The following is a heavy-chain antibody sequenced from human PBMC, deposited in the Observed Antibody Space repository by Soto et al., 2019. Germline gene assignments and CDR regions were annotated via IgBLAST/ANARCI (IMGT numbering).Heavy chain of an antibody. CDR1: GYTFTGYY. Sequence: ASVKVSCKASGYTFTGYYMHWVRQAPGQGLEWMGWINPNSGGTNYAQKFQGRVTMTRDTSISTAYMELSRLRSDDTAVDYCAREGGYCSSTSCQTFYYYYGMDVWGQGTTVTVSS. D-gene: IGHD2-2*01. J-gene: IGHJ6*02. CDR2: INPNSGGT. CDR3: AREGGYCSSTSCQTFYYYYGMDV. V-gene: IGHV1-2*02.